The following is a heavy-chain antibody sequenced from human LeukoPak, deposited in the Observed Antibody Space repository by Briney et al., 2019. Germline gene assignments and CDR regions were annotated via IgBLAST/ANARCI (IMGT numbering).Heavy chain of an antibody. Sequence: GASVRVSCKASGYTFTSYYMHWVRQAPGQGLEWMGIINPSGGSTSYAQKFQGRVTMTRDTSTSTVYMELSSLRSEDTAVYYCAREEDYGDSPGAFDIWGQGTMVTVSS. D-gene: IGHD4-17*01. CDR3: AREEDYGDSPGAFDI. V-gene: IGHV1-46*01. J-gene: IGHJ3*02. CDR2: INPSGGST. CDR1: GYTFTSYY.